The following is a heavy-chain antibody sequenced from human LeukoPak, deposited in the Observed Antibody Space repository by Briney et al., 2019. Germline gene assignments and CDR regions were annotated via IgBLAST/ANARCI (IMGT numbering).Heavy chain of an antibody. Sequence: GGSLRLSCATSGFTFSNAWMNWVRQAPGKGLEWVGRIRSNSDGGTIDYAAPVKGRFALSRDDSKNTLYQQMNSLQTEDTAVYYCATDFYDTTWGQGTLVTVSS. CDR3: ATDFYDTT. J-gene: IGHJ5*02. D-gene: IGHD3-22*01. V-gene: IGHV3-15*07. CDR1: GFTFSNAW. CDR2: IRSNSDGGTI.